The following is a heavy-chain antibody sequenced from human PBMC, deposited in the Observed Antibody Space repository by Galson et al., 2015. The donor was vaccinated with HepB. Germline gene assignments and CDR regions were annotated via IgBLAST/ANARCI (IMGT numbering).Heavy chain of an antibody. CDR2: INTNTGNP. Sequence: SVKVSCKASGYTFTSYAMNWVRQAPGQGLEWMGWINTNTGNPTYAQGFTGRFVFSLDTSVSTAYLQISSLKSEDTAVYYCARGYSDYDSKWLDPWGQGTLVTVSS. J-gene: IGHJ5*02. CDR1: GYTFTSYA. CDR3: ARGYSDYDSKWLDP. D-gene: IGHD5-12*01. V-gene: IGHV7-4-1*02.